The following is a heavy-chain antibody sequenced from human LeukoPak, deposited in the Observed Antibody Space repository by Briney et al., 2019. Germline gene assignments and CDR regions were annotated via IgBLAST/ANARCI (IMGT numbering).Heavy chain of an antibody. CDR3: ARDSKVTTGYYYGMDV. Sequence: ASVKVSCKASGYTFTSYDINWVRQATGQGLEWMGRMNPNSGNTGYAQKFQGRVTMTRNTSISTAYMELSSLRSEDTAVYYCARDSKVTTGYYYGMDVWGQGTTVTVSS. D-gene: IGHD4-17*01. CDR2: MNPNSGNT. CDR1: GYTFTSYD. J-gene: IGHJ6*02. V-gene: IGHV1-8*01.